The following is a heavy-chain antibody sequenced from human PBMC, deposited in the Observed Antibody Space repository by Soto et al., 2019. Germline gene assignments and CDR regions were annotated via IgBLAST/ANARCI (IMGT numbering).Heavy chain of an antibody. CDR2: IIPILGIA. Sequence: QVQLVQSGAEVKKPGSSVKVSCKASGGTFSSYTISWVRQAPGQGLEWMGRIIPILGIANYAKKFQGRVTITADKSTSTAYMELSSLRSEDTAVYYCARDLQSGYYGSGSYWSPLDYWGQGTLVTVSS. CDR1: GGTFSSYT. J-gene: IGHJ4*02. D-gene: IGHD3-10*01. V-gene: IGHV1-69*08. CDR3: ARDLQSGYYGSGSYWSPLDY.